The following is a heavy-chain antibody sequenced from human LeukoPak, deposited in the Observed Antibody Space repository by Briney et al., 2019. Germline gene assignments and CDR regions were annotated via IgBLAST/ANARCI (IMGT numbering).Heavy chain of an antibody. J-gene: IGHJ6*03. D-gene: IGHD3-22*01. Sequence: ASVKVSCKVSGYPYTSFGISWVRQAPGQGLEWMGWIRTNNGKTKNAQKFQGRITTTTDTSTNTAYMELSSLRPADTAVYYCARGYDGGGYLGRYYYMDVWGTGTTVTISS. V-gene: IGHV1-18*01. CDR3: ARGYDGGGYLGRYYYMDV. CDR2: IRTNNGKT. CDR1: GYPYTSFG.